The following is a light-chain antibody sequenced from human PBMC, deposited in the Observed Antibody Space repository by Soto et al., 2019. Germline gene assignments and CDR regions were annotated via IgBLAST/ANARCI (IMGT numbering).Light chain of an antibody. CDR1: SSDVDTYKY. CDR3: CSYAGSTPRVL. V-gene: IGLV2-14*01. Sequence: QSALTQPASVSGSPGQSIIISCTGTSSDVDTYKYVSWYQQHPGKAPKLMIYEVSHRPSGVSDRFSGSKSGNTASLTIAGLQAEDEADYYCCSYAGSTPRVLFGGGTKGTVL. CDR2: EVS. J-gene: IGLJ2*01.